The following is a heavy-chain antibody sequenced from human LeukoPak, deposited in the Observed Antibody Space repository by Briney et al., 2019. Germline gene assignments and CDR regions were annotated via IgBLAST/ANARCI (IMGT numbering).Heavy chain of an antibody. V-gene: IGHV4-39*07. J-gene: IGHJ5*02. D-gene: IGHD3-16*02. CDR2: IYYSGST. CDR1: GGSISSSSYY. CDR3: ARAPYDYVWGSYRHNWFDH. Sequence: SETLSLTCTVSGGSISSSSYYWGWLRQPPGKGLEWVGSIYYSGSTYYNPSLKSRVTISVDTSKNQFSLKLSSVTAADTAVYYCARAPYDYVWGSYRHNWFDHWGQGTLVTVSS.